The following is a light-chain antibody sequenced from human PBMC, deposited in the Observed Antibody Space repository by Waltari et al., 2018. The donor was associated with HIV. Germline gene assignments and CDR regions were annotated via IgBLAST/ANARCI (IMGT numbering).Light chain of an antibody. CDR2: DDS. CDR3: QLWDTYREVWV. V-gene: IGLV3-21*02. J-gene: IGLJ3*02. Sequence: SYALTQPSSVSVAPGQTARITCGGSKIGSKSVHWYQQKPGQAPVLVVYDDSDRPSGIPERFSGSNSGDTATLTISRVEAGDEADYFCQLWDTYREVWVFGGGSTLTVL. CDR1: KIGSKS.